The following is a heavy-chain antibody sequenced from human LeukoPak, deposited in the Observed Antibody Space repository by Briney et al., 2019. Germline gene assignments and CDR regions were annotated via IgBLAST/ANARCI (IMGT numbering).Heavy chain of an antibody. Sequence: GGSLRLSCAASGFTFSGSAMRWVRQASGKGLEWVGRIRSKANSYATAYAASGEGRFTIPRDDSKNPAYLQMNSLKTEDTAVYYCSRRPYSSGWRWTQEYWGQGTLVTVS. J-gene: IGHJ4*02. CDR2: IRSKANSYAT. D-gene: IGHD6-19*01. V-gene: IGHV3-73*01. CDR3: SRRPYSSGWRWTQEY. CDR1: GFTFSGSA.